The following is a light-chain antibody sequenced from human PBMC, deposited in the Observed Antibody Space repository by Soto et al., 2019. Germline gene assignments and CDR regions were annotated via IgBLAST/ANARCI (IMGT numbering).Light chain of an antibody. V-gene: IGKV3-20*01. CDR3: QQYDNSPWT. CDR1: QSVSSSY. Sequence: EIVLTQSPGTLSLSPGEGATLSCRASQSVSSSYLAWYQQKPGQAPRLLIYGASSRATGIPDSFSGGGSGTDFTLTISRLEPEDFAVYYCQQYDNSPWTFGQGTKVEIK. J-gene: IGKJ1*01. CDR2: GAS.